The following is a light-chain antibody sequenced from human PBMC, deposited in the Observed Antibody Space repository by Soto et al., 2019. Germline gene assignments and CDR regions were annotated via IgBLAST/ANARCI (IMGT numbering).Light chain of an antibody. J-gene: IGLJ1*01. CDR1: SSDVGGYNY. CDR3: SSYTTSNTRQIV. V-gene: IGLV2-14*03. Sequence: QSALTQPASVSGSPGQSITISCTGTSSDVGGYNYVSWYQHHPGKAPKLMIFDVSNRPSGVSNRFSGSKSGNTASLTISGHQADEADYYCSSYTTSNTRQIVFGTGTKLTVL. CDR2: DVS.